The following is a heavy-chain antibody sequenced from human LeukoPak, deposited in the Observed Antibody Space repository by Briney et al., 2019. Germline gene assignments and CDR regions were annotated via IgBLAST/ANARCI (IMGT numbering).Heavy chain of an antibody. J-gene: IGHJ4*02. D-gene: IGHD1-1*01. CDR3: ARAVTGTTGKYYFDY. V-gene: IGHV3-23*01. CDR2: ISGSGGST. Sequence: RGSLRLSCAASGFTLSSYAMSWVRQAPGNGLEWVSAISGSGGSTYYSGSVKGRFTISRDKSKNTLYLQMNSLRAEDTAAYYCARAVTGTTGKYYFDYWGQGALVTVSS. CDR1: GFTLSSYA.